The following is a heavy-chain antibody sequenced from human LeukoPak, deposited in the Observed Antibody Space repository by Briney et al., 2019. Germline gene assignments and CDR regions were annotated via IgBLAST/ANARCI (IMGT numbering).Heavy chain of an antibody. J-gene: IGHJ5*02. CDR2: FDPEDGET. D-gene: IGHD2-2*01. V-gene: IGHV1-24*01. CDR3: ATGYCSSTSCFNWFDP. CDR1: GYTLTELS. Sequence: AASVKVSCKVSGYTLTELSMHWVRQAPGKGLERMGGFDPEDGETIYAQKFQGRVTMTEDTSTDTAYMELSSLRSEDTAVYYCATGYCSSTSCFNWFDPWGQGTLVTVSS.